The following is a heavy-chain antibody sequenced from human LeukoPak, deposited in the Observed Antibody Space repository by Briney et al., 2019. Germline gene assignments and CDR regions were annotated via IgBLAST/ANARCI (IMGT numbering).Heavy chain of an antibody. Sequence: SVKVSCKASGGTFSSYAISWVRQAPGQGLEWMGGIIPIFGTANYAQKFQGRVTITADESTSTAYMELSSLRSEDTAVYYCARDCSSTSCYVGAFDIWGQGTMVTVSS. CDR3: ARDCSSTSCYVGAFDI. D-gene: IGHD2-2*01. CDR1: GGTFSSYA. V-gene: IGHV1-69*13. CDR2: IIPIFGTA. J-gene: IGHJ3*02.